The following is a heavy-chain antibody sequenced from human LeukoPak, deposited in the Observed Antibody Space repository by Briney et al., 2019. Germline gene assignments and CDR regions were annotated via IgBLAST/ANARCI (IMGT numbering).Heavy chain of an antibody. D-gene: IGHD5-18*01. CDR1: GFTVSSNY. CDR2: IYSGGST. V-gene: IGHV3-66*01. CDR3: AGTAMVYYYYYGMDV. J-gene: IGHJ6*02. Sequence: GGSLRLSCAASGFTVSSNYMSWVCQAPGKGLEWVSVIYSGGSTYYTDSVKGRFTISRDNSKNTLYLQMNSLRAEDTAVYYCAGTAMVYYYYYGMDVWGQGTTVTVSS.